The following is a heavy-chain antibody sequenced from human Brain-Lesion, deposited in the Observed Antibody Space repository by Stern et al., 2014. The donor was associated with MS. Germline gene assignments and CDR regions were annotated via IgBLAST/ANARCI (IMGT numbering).Heavy chain of an antibody. V-gene: IGHV4-59*01. CDR2: INYRRNP. J-gene: IGHJ4*02. CDR1: YDSISSYY. Sequence: VQLVESGLGLVKPSETLSLTCTVSYDSISSYYWTWLRQPPGKGLEWIGYINYRRNPNYNPALKSRVTISVDTSKNQFSLKLTSVTAADTAVYYCARAFSDYHDSTPGYWGQGTLVTVSS. D-gene: IGHD3-22*01. CDR3: ARAFSDYHDSTPGY.